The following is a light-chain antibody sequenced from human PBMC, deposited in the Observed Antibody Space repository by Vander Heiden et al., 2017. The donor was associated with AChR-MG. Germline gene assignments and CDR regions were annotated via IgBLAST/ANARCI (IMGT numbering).Light chain of an antibody. Sequence: IQLTQSPSSLSASVGDRVTITCRASQGINSYLACYQQKPGKAPKLLIYAASTLQSGVPSRFSGSGSGTDFTLTISSLQPEDFGTYYCQQFTSYPLTVGGGTKMEIK. V-gene: IGKV1-9*01. J-gene: IGKJ4*01. CDR3: QQFTSYPLT. CDR1: QGINSY. CDR2: AAS.